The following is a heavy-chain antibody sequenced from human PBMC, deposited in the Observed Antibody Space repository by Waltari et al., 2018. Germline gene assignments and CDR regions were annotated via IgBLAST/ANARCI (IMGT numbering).Heavy chain of an antibody. CDR3: ARVYYYGSGSYFTD. J-gene: IGHJ4*02. Sequence: QVQLVESGGGLVKPGGSLRLSCVASGFTFTDYYMSWVRQAPGKGLEWVSSISNRGSAKNYASSVKGGFTISRDNAKNSLSLHVDSLRAEDTAIYYCARVYYYGSGSYFTDWGQGTRVTVSS. CDR1: GFTFTDYY. D-gene: IGHD3-10*01. V-gene: IGHV3-11*01. CDR2: ISNRGSAK.